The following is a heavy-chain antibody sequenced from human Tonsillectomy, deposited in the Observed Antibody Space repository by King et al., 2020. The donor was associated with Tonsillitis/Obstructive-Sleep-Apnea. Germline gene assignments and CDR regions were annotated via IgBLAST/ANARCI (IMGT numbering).Heavy chain of an antibody. Sequence: VQLVESGGGLIPPGGSLRLSCAASGFIGSSNQMSLVRQVPGKGLEWVSVIYSGGSTYSADSVKGRFTISRDNSKNTLYLQMNSLRAEDTAVYYCASSSSWAFDHWGQGILVTVSS. J-gene: IGHJ4*02. CDR1: GFIGSSNQ. V-gene: IGHV3-53*01. D-gene: IGHD6-13*01. CDR2: IYSGGST. CDR3: ASSSSWAFDH.